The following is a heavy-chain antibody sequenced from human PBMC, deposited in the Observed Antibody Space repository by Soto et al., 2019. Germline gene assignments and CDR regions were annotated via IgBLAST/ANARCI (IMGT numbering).Heavy chain of an antibody. J-gene: IGHJ4*02. CDR2: ISAYNGNT. Sequence: QVQLVQSGAEVKKPGASVKVSCKASGYTFTSYGIGWLRQAPGQGPEWMGWISAYNGNTNYAQNLQGRVTMTTDTXXSTTYMELRSLRSDDTAVYYCAGGFLEWLRPSFDYWGQGTLVTVSS. CDR3: AGGFLEWLRPSFDY. CDR1: GYTFTSYG. D-gene: IGHD3-3*01. V-gene: IGHV1-18*01.